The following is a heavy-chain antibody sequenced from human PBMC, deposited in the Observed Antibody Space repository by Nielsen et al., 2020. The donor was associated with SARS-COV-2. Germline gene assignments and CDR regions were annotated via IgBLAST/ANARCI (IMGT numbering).Heavy chain of an antibody. J-gene: IGHJ6*02. Sequence: SETLSLTCTVSGASMSSGDYHWSWVRQTPGKGLEWLAFISHSGITYYNPSLKSRVIISQDTSKHQFYLKVPSVTAADTAVYFCARVLCGPRGHMDVWGLGTTVTVSS. CDR3: ARVLCGPRGHMDV. CDR2: ISHSGIT. V-gene: IGHV4-30-4*01. D-gene: IGHD3-10*01. CDR1: GASMSSGDYH.